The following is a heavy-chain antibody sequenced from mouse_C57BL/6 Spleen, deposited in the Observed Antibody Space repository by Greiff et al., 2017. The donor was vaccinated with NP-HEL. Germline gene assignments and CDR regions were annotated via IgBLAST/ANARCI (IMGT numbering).Heavy chain of an antibody. J-gene: IGHJ2*01. Sequence: QVQLKESGAELVRPGASVTLSCKASGYTFTDYEMHWVKQTPVHGLEWIGAIDPETGGTAYNQKFKGKAILTADKSSSTAYMELRSLTSEDSAVYYCTRVGLLPYYFDYWGQGTTLTVSS. V-gene: IGHV1-15*01. CDR3: TRVGLLPYYFDY. D-gene: IGHD5-5*01. CDR1: GYTFTDYE. CDR2: IDPETGGT.